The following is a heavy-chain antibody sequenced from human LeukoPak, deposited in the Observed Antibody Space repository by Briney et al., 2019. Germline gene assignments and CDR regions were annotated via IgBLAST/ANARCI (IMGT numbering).Heavy chain of an antibody. V-gene: IGHV4-34*01. CDR3: ARGRYEFNY. J-gene: IGHJ4*01. CDR1: GGSFSGYY. CDR2: INHSGST. D-gene: IGHD3/OR15-3a*01. Sequence: SETLSLTCAVYGGSFSGYYWSWIRQPPGKGLEWIGEINHSGSTNYNPSLKSRVTISVDTSKNQFSLKLSSVTAADTAVYYCARGRYEFNYWGHGTLVTVSS.